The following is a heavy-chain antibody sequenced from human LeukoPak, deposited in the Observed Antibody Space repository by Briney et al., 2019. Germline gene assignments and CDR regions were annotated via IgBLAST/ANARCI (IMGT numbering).Heavy chain of an antibody. CDR1: GFIVSDNY. D-gene: IGHD2-21*02. V-gene: IGHV3-53*01. Sequence: GGSLRLSCAVSGFIVSDNYMSWVRQAPGKGLEWVSVIDSGGSTFYADSVKGRFTISRDISKNTLYLQMNSLTAEDTAVYYCARDRRGAVTATSDSYYFDYWGQGTLVTVSS. J-gene: IGHJ4*02. CDR3: ARDRRGAVTATSDSYYFDY. CDR2: IDSGGST.